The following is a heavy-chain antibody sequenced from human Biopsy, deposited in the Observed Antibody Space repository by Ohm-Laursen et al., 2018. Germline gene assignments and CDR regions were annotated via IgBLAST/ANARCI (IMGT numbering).Heavy chain of an antibody. Sequence: ASVRVSCKASGDSFTSYAIGWVRQAPGQGLEWMGGIIPIPNVATYAQKFQGRITITADESTSTAYMELNSLTSDDTAVYFCARGEGSSWFDPWGHGTLVTVSS. CDR2: IIPIPNVA. CDR3: ARGEGSSWFDP. CDR1: GDSFTSYA. J-gene: IGHJ5*02. V-gene: IGHV1-69*10. D-gene: IGHD1-26*01.